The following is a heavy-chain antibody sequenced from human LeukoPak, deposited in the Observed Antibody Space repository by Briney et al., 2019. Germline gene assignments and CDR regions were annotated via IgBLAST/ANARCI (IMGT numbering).Heavy chain of an antibody. V-gene: IGHV3-21*01. CDR3: AREQWWSDYYYYYGMDV. CDR1: GFTFSSYS. D-gene: IGHD2-15*01. J-gene: IGHJ6*02. Sequence: GGSLRLSCAASGFTFSSYSTYWVRQAPGKGLEWVSSISSSSSYIYYADSVKGRFTISRDNAKNSLYLQMNSLRAEDTAVYYCAREQWWSDYYYYYGMDVWGQGTTVTVSS. CDR2: ISSSSSYI.